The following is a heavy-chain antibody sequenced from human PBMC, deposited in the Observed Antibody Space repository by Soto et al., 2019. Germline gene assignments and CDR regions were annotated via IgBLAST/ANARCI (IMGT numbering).Heavy chain of an antibody. CDR1: GDSVSSNSAA. CDR3: ARVVSEQWLADYYYGMDV. V-gene: IGHV6-1*01. Sequence: SQTLSLTCAISGDSVSSNSAAWNWIRQSPSRGLEWLGRTYYRSKWYNDYAVSVKSRITINPDTSKNQFSLQLNSVTPEDTAVYYCARVVSEQWLADYYYGMDVWGQGTTVTVSS. D-gene: IGHD6-19*01. CDR2: TYYRSKWYN. J-gene: IGHJ6*02.